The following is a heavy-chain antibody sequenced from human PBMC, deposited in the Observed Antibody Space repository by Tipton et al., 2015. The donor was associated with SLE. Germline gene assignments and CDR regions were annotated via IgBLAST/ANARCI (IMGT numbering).Heavy chain of an antibody. D-gene: IGHD6-6*01. CDR3: ARLYSSSSHYYYYGMGV. CDR1: GGSISSSSYY. V-gene: IGHV4-39*07. J-gene: IGHJ6*02. CDR2: IYYSGST. Sequence: TLSLTCTVSGGSISSSSYYWGWIRQPPGKGLEWIGSIYYSGSTYYNPSLKSRVTISVDTSKNQFSLKLNSVTAADTAVYYCARLYSSSSHYYYYGMGVWGQGTTVTVSS.